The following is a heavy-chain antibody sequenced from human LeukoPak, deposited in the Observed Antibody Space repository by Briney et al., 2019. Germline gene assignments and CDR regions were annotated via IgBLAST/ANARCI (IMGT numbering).Heavy chain of an antibody. D-gene: IGHD4-17*01. CDR3: ARVYGDPGGY. CDR2: INHSGST. Sequence: PSETLSLTCAVYGGSFSGYYWSWIRQHPGKGLEWIGEINHSGSTNYNPSLKSRVTISVDTSKNQFSLKLSSVTAADTAVYYCARVYGDPGGYWGQGTLVTVSS. V-gene: IGHV4-34*01. J-gene: IGHJ4*02. CDR1: GGSFSGYY.